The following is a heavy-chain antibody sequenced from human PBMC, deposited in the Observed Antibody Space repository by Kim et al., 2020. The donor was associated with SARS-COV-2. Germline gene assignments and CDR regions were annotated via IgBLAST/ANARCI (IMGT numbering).Heavy chain of an antibody. V-gene: IGHV3-48*03. CDR2: ISSSGSTI. D-gene: IGHD2-15*01. Sequence: GGSLRLSCAASGFTFSNYKMNWVRQAPGKGLEWVSHISSSGSTIYYADSVKGRFTISRDNAKNSLYLQMNSLRAEDTAVYYCARDPGYCSGGSCSDAFDIWGQGTVVTVSS. J-gene: IGHJ3*02. CDR1: GFTFSNYK. CDR3: ARDPGYCSGGSCSDAFDI.